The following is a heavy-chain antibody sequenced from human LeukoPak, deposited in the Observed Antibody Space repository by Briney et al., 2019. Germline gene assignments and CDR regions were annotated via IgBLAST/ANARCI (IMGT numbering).Heavy chain of an antibody. J-gene: IGHJ4*02. D-gene: IGHD3-22*01. CDR3: ASSPPYYDSSGFLIYFDY. V-gene: IGHV3-30*03. Sequence: GGSLRLSCAASGFTFSSYSMNWVRQAPGKGLEWVAVISYDGSNKYYADSVKGRFTISRDNSKNTLYLQMNSLRAEDTAVYYCASSPPYYDSSGFLIYFDYWGQGTLVTVS. CDR2: ISYDGSNK. CDR1: GFTFSSYS.